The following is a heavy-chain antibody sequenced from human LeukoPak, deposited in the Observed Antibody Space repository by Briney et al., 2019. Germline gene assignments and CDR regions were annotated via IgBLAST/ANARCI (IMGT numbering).Heavy chain of an antibody. D-gene: IGHD3-22*01. V-gene: IGHV3-48*01. J-gene: IGHJ4*02. CDR1: GFTFSYYA. CDR3: ARVLFDTYDSSGYYYNY. CDR2: ISSSSSTI. Sequence: GGSLRLSCAASGFTFSYYAMSWVRQAPGKGLEWVSYISSSSSTIYYADSVKGRFTISRDNAKNSLYLQMNSLRAEDTAVYYCARVLFDTYDSSGYYYNYWGQGTLVTVSS.